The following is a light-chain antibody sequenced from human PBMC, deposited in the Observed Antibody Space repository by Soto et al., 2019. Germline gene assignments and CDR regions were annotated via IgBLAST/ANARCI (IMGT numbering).Light chain of an antibody. CDR3: CSCSRSSPLYV. CDR1: SGDVGGYDY. CDR2: DVS. Sequence: QSALTQPAYVYGYPGQSITISCTGASGDVGGYDYVSWYQQHPGKAPKLMIYDVSNRPSGVSNRFSGSKSGNTASLTISGLQAEDEADYYCCSCSRSSPLYVCGTGTKLTVL. V-gene: IGLV2-14*01. J-gene: IGLJ1*01.